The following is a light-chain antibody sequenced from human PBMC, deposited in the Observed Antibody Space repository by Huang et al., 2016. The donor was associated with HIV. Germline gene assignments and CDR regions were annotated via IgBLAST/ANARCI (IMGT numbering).Light chain of an antibody. CDR1: QSVLKTSNNKNC. Sequence: DIVVTHSPDSLALSLGGRAAINCTASQSVLKTSNNKNCLSWFQQKPGKPPKLLIYLESTRESGVPDRFSGSGSGTHFTLTIASLRPEDVAVYYCHQCYDTPQTFGQGTKVEVK. J-gene: IGKJ1*01. CDR3: HQCYDTPQT. CDR2: LES. V-gene: IGKV4-1*01.